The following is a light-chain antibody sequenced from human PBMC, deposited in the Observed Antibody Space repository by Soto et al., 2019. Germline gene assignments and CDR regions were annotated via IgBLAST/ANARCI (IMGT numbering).Light chain of an antibody. Sequence: EIMMTQSPGTLSASPGERATLSCRASQSVSSNLAWYQQKPGQAPRLPIYAVSTRATGIPARFSGSGSGTEFTLTISSLQSEDFAVYYCQQYNKWPLTFGQGPKVEI. V-gene: IGKV3-15*01. J-gene: IGKJ1*01. CDR3: QQYNKWPLT. CDR2: AVS. CDR1: QSVSSN.